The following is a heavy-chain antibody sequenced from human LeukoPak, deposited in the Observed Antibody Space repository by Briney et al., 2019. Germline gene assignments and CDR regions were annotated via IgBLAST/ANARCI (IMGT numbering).Heavy chain of an antibody. D-gene: IGHD3-10*01. CDR2: ISGSGGST. CDR1: GFTFSSYA. J-gene: IGHJ4*02. Sequence: GGSLRLSCAASGFTFSSYAMSWVRQAPGKGLEWVSAISGSGGSTYYADSVKGRFTISRDNSKNTLYLQMNSLGAEDTAVYYCAKLSGLWFGEPYFDYWGQGTLVTVSS. V-gene: IGHV3-23*01. CDR3: AKLSGLWFGEPYFDY.